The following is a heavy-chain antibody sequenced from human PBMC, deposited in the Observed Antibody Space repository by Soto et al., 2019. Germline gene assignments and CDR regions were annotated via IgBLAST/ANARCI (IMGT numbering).Heavy chain of an antibody. CDR2: INPNSGGT. CDR3: AIPSIVGASFDY. Sequence: ASVKVSCKASGYTFTGYYMHWVRQAPGQGLEWMGWINPNSGGTNYAQKFQGRVTMTRDTSTSTAYMELSRLRSDDTAVYYCAIPSIVGASFDYWGQGTLVTVSS. D-gene: IGHD1-26*01. V-gene: IGHV1-2*02. J-gene: IGHJ4*02. CDR1: GYTFTGYY.